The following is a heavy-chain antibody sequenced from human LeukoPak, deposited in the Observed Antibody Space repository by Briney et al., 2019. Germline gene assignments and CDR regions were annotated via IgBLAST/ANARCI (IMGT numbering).Heavy chain of an antibody. CDR3: SQGIAVAGTHYGMDV. CDR2: IYSGGST. Sequence: GGSLRLSCAASGFTVSSNYMSWVRQAPGKGLEWVSVIYSGGSTYYADSVKGRSTISRHNSKNTLYLQMNSLRAEDTAVYYCSQGIAVAGTHYGMDVWGQGTTVTVSS. V-gene: IGHV3-53*04. J-gene: IGHJ6*02. D-gene: IGHD6-19*01. CDR1: GFTVSSNY.